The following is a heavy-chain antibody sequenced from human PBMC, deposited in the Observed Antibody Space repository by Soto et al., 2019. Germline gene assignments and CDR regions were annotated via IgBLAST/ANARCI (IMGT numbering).Heavy chain of an antibody. J-gene: IGHJ4*02. CDR1: GDSISNYY. Sequence: PSETLSLTXTVSGDSISNYYWSWIRQPAGKGLEWIGRISTSGGASYNPSLKSRATVSVDMSKNQFSLELTSVTAADTAIYYCRRDFDFWGQGTLVTVSS. V-gene: IGHV4-4*07. CDR2: ISTSGGA. D-gene: IGHD6-6*01. CDR3: RRDFDF.